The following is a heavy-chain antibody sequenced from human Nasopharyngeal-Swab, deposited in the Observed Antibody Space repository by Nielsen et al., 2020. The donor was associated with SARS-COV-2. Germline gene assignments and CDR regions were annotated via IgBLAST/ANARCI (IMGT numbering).Heavy chain of an antibody. Sequence: SETLSLTCTVSGGSISSYYWTWIRQSPGKGLEWIGYIYYSGSTNYNPSLKSRVTISVDTSKNQFSLKLNSVTAADTAVYYCARRETIVGSFDYWGQGTLVTVSS. CDR3: ARRETIVGSFDY. D-gene: IGHD1-26*01. V-gene: IGHV4-59*08. J-gene: IGHJ4*02. CDR2: IYYSGST. CDR1: GGSISSYY.